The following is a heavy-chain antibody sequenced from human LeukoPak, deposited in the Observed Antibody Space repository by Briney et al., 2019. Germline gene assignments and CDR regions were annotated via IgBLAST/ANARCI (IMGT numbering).Heavy chain of an antibody. CDR3: ARRRSVTMVRGVPWFDY. CDR2: INHSGST. J-gene: IGHJ4*02. D-gene: IGHD3-10*01. V-gene: IGHV4-34*01. Sequence: SETLSLICAVYGGSFSGYYWSWIRQPPGKGLEWIGEINHSGSTNYNPSLKSRVTISVDTSKNQFSLKLSSVTAADTAVYYCARRRSVTMVRGVPWFDYWGQGTLVTVSS. CDR1: GGSFSGYY.